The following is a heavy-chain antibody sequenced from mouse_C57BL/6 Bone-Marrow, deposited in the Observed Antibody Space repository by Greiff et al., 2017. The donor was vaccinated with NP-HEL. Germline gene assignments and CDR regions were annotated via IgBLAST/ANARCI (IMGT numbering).Heavy chain of an antibody. Sequence: VQLQESGAELARPGASVKLSCKASGYTFTSSGISWVKQRTGQGLEWIGEIYPRSGNTYYNEKFKGKATLTADKSSSTAYMELRSLTSEDSAVYFCAREFFITRAWFAYWGQGTLVTVSA. D-gene: IGHD1-1*01. V-gene: IGHV1-81*01. J-gene: IGHJ3*01. CDR1: GYTFTSSG. CDR3: AREFFITRAWFAY. CDR2: IYPRSGNT.